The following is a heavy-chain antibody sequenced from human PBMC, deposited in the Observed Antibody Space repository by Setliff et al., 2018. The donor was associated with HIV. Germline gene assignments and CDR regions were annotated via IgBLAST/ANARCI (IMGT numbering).Heavy chain of an antibody. V-gene: IGHV4-38-2*01. CDR3: GRVGFGEWLAFDY. CDR1: GYSISSGYY. Sequence: SETLSLTCAVSGYSISSGYYWGWIRQPPGKGLEWIGSIYHSGSTYYNPSLKSRVTISVDTSKNQFSLKLSSVTAADTAVYYCGRVGFGEWLAFDYWGQGTLVTVSS. D-gene: IGHD3-10*01. J-gene: IGHJ4*02. CDR2: IYHSGST.